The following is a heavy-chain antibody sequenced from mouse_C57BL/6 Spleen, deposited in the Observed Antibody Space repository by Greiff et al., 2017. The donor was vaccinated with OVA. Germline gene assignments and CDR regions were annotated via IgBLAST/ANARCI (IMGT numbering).Heavy chain of an antibody. CDR1: GYTFTSSG. Sequence: QVQLQQSGAELARPGASVKLSCKASGYTFTSSGISWVKQRTGQGLEWIGEIYPRSGNTYYNEKFKGKATLTADKSSSTAYMEISSLTSEDSAVYFCAREKSTMVTTFDYWGQGTTRTVSS. D-gene: IGHD2-2*01. CDR2: IYPRSGNT. CDR3: AREKSTMVTTFDY. J-gene: IGHJ2*01. V-gene: IGHV1-81*01.